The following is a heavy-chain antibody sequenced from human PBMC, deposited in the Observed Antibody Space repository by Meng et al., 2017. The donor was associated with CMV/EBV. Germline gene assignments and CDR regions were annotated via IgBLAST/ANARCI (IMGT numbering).Heavy chain of an antibody. CDR2: IKQDGSEK. CDR3: VRSGSGGGWYYFDY. J-gene: IGHJ4*02. D-gene: IGHD6-19*01. CDR1: GFTFSSFW. V-gene: IGHV3-7*01. Sequence: GESLKISCAASGFTFSSFWMSWVRQAPGKGLEWVANIKQDGSEKYYVDSVKGRFTISRDNAKNSLYVRMNSLRAEDTAVCYCVRSGSGGGWYYFDYWGQGTLVTVSS.